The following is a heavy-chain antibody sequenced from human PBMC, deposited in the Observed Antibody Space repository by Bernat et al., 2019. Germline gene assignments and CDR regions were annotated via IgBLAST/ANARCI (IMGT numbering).Heavy chain of an antibody. CDR2: INHSGST. V-gene: IGHV4-34*01. J-gene: IGHJ3*02. D-gene: IGHD3-10*01. Sequence: QVQLQQWGAGLLKPSETLSLTCAVYGGSSSGYYWSWIRQPPGKGLEWIGEINHSGSTNYNPSLKSRVTISVDTSKTNVALKLISVTAAYTAVYYCASEGAGFGEWDDAFDIWGKGTMVTGSS. CDR1: GGSSSGYY. CDR3: ASEGAGFGEWDDAFDI.